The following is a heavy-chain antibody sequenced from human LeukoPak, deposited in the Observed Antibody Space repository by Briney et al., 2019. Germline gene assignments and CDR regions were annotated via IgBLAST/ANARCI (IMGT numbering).Heavy chain of an antibody. D-gene: IGHD3-10*01. CDR1: GYTFTSYG. CDR2: IIPIFGPA. CDR3: ARKRLWFAGYNWFDP. V-gene: IGHV1-8*02. J-gene: IGHJ5*02. Sequence: ASVKVSCKASGYTFTSYGFSWVRQAPGHGLEWMGGIIPIFGPANYAQKFQGRVTMTRNTSISTAYMELSSLRSEDTAVYYCARKRLWFAGYNWFDPWGQGTLVTVSS.